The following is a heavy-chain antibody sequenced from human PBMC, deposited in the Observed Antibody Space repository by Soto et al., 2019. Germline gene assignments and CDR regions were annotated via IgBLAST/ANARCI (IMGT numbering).Heavy chain of an antibody. CDR2: INPNSGGT. CDR3: AREYYYDSSGYSHYYGMDV. J-gene: IGHJ6*02. D-gene: IGHD3-22*01. CDR1: GYTFTGYY. V-gene: IGHV1-2*04. Sequence: QVQLVQSGAEVKKPGASVKVSCKASGYTFTGYYMHWVRQAPGQGLEWMGWINPNSGGTNYAQKFQGWVTMTRDTSISTAYMELSRLRSDDTAVYYCAREYYYDSSGYSHYYGMDVWGQGTTVTVSS.